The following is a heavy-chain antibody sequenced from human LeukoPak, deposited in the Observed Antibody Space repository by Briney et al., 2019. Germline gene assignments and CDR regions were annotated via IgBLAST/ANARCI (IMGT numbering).Heavy chain of an antibody. CDR1: GGSISSTSYY. Sequence: SETLSLTCTVSGGSISSTSYYWGWIRQPPGKGLEWIGSISYSGSTYYNPSLKSRVTISVDTSKNQFSLKLSSVTAADTAVYYCARLLRRDTYYFDYWGQGTLVTVSS. CDR3: ARLLRRDTYYFDY. CDR2: ISYSGST. V-gene: IGHV4-39*01. J-gene: IGHJ4*02. D-gene: IGHD5-18*01.